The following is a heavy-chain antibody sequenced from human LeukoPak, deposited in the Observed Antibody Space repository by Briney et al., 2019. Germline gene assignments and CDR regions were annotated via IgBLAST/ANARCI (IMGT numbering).Heavy chain of an antibody. V-gene: IGHV3-30*18. CDR1: GFTFSSYG. CDR3: AKAGGSGNYYNDYYYGMDV. J-gene: IGHJ6*02. CDR2: ISYDGSNK. Sequence: GGSLRLSCAASGFTFSSYGMHWVRQAPGKGLEWLAVISYDGSNKYYADSVKGRFTISRDNSKNTLYLQMNSLRAEDTAVYYCAKAGGSGNYYNDYYYGMDVWGQGTTVTVSS. D-gene: IGHD3-10*01.